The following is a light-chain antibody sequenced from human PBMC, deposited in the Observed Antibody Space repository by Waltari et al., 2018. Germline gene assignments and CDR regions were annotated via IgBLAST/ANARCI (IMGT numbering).Light chain of an antibody. J-gene: IGLJ2*01. CDR2: DVS. V-gene: IGLV2-14*03. CDR1: SSDVGGSNY. Sequence: QSALTQPASVSGSPGPSITISCTGTSSDVGGSNYVSWYQQHPGKAPKLMIYDVSNRPSGVSNRFSGSKSGNTASLTISGLQAEDEADYYCSSYTSSSPSVVFGGGTKLTVL. CDR3: SSYTSSSPSVV.